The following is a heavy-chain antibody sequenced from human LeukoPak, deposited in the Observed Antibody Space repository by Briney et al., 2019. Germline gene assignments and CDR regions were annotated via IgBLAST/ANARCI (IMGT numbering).Heavy chain of an antibody. Sequence: SETLSLTCTVSGGSISSSSYYWGWIRQPPGKGLEWIGYIYYSGSTYYNPSLKSRVTISVDTSKNQFSLKLSSVTAADTAVYYCASHSSVRAFDIWGQGTMVTVSS. CDR3: ASHSSVRAFDI. CDR2: IYYSGST. CDR1: GGSISSSSYY. V-gene: IGHV4-31*03. D-gene: IGHD6-19*01. J-gene: IGHJ3*02.